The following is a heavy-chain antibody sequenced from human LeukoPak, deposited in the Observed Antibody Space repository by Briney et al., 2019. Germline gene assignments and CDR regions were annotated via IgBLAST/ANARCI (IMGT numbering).Heavy chain of an antibody. Sequence: GRSLRLSCEASGFTFSSNYMSWVRQAPGKGLEWVSVIYSGGTTYYADSVKGRFTISRDNSKNTLYLQMNSLRADDTAVYYCARANWNDDAFDIWGQGTMVTVS. CDR1: GFTFSSNY. CDR2: IYSGGTT. J-gene: IGHJ3*02. D-gene: IGHD1-20*01. V-gene: IGHV3-66*01. CDR3: ARANWNDDAFDI.